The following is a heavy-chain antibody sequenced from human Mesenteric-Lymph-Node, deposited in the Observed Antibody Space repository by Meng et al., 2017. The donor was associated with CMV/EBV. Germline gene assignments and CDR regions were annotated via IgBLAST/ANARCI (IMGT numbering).Heavy chain of an antibody. D-gene: IGHD2-21*01. V-gene: IGHV5-51*01. Sequence: GESLKISCRGSGYNFSDYWIGWVRQMPGKGLEWMGIIHCGDLDSRHSPSFRGHVTISVDKSKSTAYLQWSSLRASDTAMYYCARLGAYSGGRCYPYSYYYYDLDVWGQGTLVTVSS. CDR3: ARLGAYSGGRCYPYSYYYYDLDV. J-gene: IGHJ6*02. CDR1: GYNFSDYW. CDR2: IHCGDLDS.